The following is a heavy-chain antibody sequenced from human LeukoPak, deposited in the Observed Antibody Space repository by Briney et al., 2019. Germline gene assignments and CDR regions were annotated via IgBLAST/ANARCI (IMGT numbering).Heavy chain of an antibody. J-gene: IGHJ4*02. Sequence: GGSLRLSCAASGFTLSSYAMHWVRQAPGKGLEWVAVTSYDGNKEYYADSVKGRLIISRDNSKNTLYLQMNSLRAEDTAVYYCGRSTYYYDSSGYGVRQSDYWGQGTLVTVSS. CDR2: TSYDGNKE. V-gene: IGHV3-30*04. D-gene: IGHD3-22*01. CDR1: GFTLSSYA. CDR3: GRSTYYYDSSGYGVRQSDY.